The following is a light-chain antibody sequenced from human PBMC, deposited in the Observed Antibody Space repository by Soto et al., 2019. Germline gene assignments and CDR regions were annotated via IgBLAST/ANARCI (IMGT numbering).Light chain of an antibody. CDR1: QGISNY. V-gene: IGKV1-27*01. J-gene: IGKJ5*01. CDR2: AAS. Sequence: DIQMTQSPSSLSASVGDRVTITCRASQGISNYLAWYQQKPGKVPKLLIYAASTLQSGVPSRFSGSGSGTDFTLTISSLQTEDVATYYCQKYNMAPRITFGQGTRLQIK. CDR3: QKYNMAPRIT.